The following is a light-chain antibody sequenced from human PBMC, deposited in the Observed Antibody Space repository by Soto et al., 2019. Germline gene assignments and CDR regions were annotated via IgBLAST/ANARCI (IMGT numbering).Light chain of an antibody. J-gene: IGKJ1*01. CDR1: QTINRSF. CDR3: QQYGNVPRT. V-gene: IGKV3-20*01. Sequence: EIVLTQSPGTLSLSPGERATLSCRASQTINRSFLAWYQHKPGQAPRLLIYGASSRATGIPDRFSGSGSGKDFILSISRLEPEDFAVYYCQQYGNVPRTFGQGT. CDR2: GAS.